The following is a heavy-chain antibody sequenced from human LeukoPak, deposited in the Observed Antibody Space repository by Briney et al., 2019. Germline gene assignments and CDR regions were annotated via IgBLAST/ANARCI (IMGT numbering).Heavy chain of an antibody. CDR2: ISSGSTI. CDR3: ARESIAVAGAPFDY. D-gene: IGHD6-19*01. Sequence: GGSLRLSCAASGFTFSSFEMNWVRQAPGKGLEWVSYISSGSTIYDADSVKGRFTISRDNAKNSLYLQMNSLRAEDTAVYYCARESIAVAGAPFDYWGQGTLVTVSS. CDR1: GFTFSSFE. V-gene: IGHV3-48*03. J-gene: IGHJ4*02.